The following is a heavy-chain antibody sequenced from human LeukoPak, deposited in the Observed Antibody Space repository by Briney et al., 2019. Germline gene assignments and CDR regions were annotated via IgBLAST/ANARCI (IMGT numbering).Heavy chain of an antibody. D-gene: IGHD2-15*01. CDR1: GGSISSSSYY. V-gene: IGHV4-61*01. Sequence: SETLSLTCTVSGGSISSSSYYWSWIRQPPGKGLEWIGYIYYSGSTIYNPSLNCRVTISVDTSKNQFSLKLSSVTPADTAVYYCARDLCSGGSCYPGWLDPWGQGTLVTVSS. J-gene: IGHJ5*02. CDR2: IYYSGST. CDR3: ARDLCSGGSCYPGWLDP.